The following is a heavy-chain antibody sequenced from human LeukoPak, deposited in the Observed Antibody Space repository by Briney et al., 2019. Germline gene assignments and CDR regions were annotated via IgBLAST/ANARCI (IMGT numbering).Heavy chain of an antibody. V-gene: IGHV5-51*01. D-gene: IGHD3-10*01. Sequence: GEALKISCKGSGYSFTSYWIGWVGQMPGKGLEWMGILYPGDSDTRYSPSFQGQVTISADKSISTAYLQWSSLKASDTAMYYCARLICEDSGSYPHFDYWGQGTLVTVSS. J-gene: IGHJ4*02. CDR3: ARLICEDSGSYPHFDY. CDR2: LYPGDSDT. CDR1: GYSFTSYW.